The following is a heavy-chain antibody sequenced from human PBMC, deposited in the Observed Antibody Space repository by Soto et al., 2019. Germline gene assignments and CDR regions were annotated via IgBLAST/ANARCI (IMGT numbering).Heavy chain of an antibody. Sequence: PSQTLSLTCAISGDSVSSNSAAWNWIRQSPSRGLEWLGRTYYRSKWYNDYAVSVKSRITINPDTSKNQFFLQLNSVTPEDTAVYYCATYDIVVVPAAKMFHYYMDVWGKGSTVTVSS. CDR2: TYYRSKWYN. J-gene: IGHJ6*03. D-gene: IGHD2-2*01. V-gene: IGHV6-1*01. CDR1: GDSVSSNSAA. CDR3: ATYDIVVVPAAKMFHYYMDV.